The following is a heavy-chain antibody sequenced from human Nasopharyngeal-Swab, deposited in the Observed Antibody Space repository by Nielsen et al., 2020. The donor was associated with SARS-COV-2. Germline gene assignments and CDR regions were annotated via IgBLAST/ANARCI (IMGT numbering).Heavy chain of an antibody. D-gene: IGHD3-3*01. CDR1: GGSISSYY. CDR2: IYHSGST. Sequence: ATLSLTCTVSGGSISSYYWSWIRPPPGKGLEWIGYIYHSGSTNYNPSLKSRVTISVDTSKNQFSLKLSSVTAADTAVYYCARASHVLRFLEPYFDYWGQGTLVTVSS. CDR3: ARASHVLRFLEPYFDY. J-gene: IGHJ4*02. V-gene: IGHV4-59*01.